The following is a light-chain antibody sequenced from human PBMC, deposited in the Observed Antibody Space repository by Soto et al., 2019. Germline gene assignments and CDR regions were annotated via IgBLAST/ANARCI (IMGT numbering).Light chain of an antibody. CDR2: AAS. V-gene: IGKV1-9*01. J-gene: IGKJ4*01. Sequence: DIQLTQSPSFLSASVGDRVTITCRASQGINDYLAWYQQKPGKAPKLLIYAASTLQSEVPSRFSGSASGTEFTLTISSLQPEDFATPSCPPFNTYPPTFGGGTKVEVK. CDR1: QGINDY. CDR3: PPFNTYPPT.